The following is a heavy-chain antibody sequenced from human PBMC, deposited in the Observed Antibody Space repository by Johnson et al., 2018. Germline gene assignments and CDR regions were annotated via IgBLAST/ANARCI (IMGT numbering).Heavy chain of an antibody. CDR1: EYNFATYW. CDR2: IYPDNSDA. CDR3: ARAYVSGIYASRDDDAFDI. V-gene: IGHV5-51*01. D-gene: IGHD3-10*01. Sequence: VQLVESGAEVKKPGESLKISCRGSEYNFATYWIGWVRQMPGKGLEWMGIIYPDNSDARYSPSFQGQVAISADKSISTAYLQWNSLKASDTAIYYCARAYVSGIYASRDDDAFDIWGQGTMVTVSS. J-gene: IGHJ3*02.